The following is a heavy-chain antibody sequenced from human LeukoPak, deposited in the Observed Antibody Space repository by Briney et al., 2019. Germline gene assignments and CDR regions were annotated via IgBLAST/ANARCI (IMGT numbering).Heavy chain of an antibody. J-gene: IGHJ3*02. CDR3: ARDPHNAYSSGWYPGNAFDI. V-gene: IGHV4-4*07. CDR2: IYTSGST. D-gene: IGHD6-19*01. Sequence: KSSETLSLXCTVSGGSISSYYWSWSRQPAGKELEWIGRIYTSGSTNYNPSLKSRVTMSVDTSKNQFSLKLSSVTAADTAVYYCARDPHNAYSSGWYPGNAFDIWGQGTMVTVSS. CDR1: GGSISSYY.